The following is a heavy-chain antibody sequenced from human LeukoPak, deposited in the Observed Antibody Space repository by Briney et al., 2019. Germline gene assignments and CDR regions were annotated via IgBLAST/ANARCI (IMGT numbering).Heavy chain of an antibody. CDR2: IRSKAFGGTP. CDR3: TRNTVTVHFDY. J-gene: IGHJ4*02. D-gene: IGHD4-17*01. CDR1: GFTFDDYA. Sequence: GRSLRLSCSASGFTFDDYAVSWFRQAPGKGLEWVGFIRSKAFGGTPEYAASVRGRFTIARDDSKSIAYLQMNSLKTEDTAVYYCTRNTVTVHFDYWSQGTLVTVSS. V-gene: IGHV3-49*03.